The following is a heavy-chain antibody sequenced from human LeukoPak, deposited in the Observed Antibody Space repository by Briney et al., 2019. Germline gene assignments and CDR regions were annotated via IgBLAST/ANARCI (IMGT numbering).Heavy chain of an antibody. CDR1: GYTFSGYY. Sequence: ASVKVSCKASGYTFSGYYMHWVRQAPGQGLEWMGWINPKSGGTNEAQKFHDRVTMTRDTSIRTAYMEVSRLRSDDTAVYYCARSPDILTGENFDYWGQGTLVTVS. J-gene: IGHJ4*02. CDR3: ARSPDILTGENFDY. CDR2: INPKSGGT. D-gene: IGHD3-9*01. V-gene: IGHV1-2*02.